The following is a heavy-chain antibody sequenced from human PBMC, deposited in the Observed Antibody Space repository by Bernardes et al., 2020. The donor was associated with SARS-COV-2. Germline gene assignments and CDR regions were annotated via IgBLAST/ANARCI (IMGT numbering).Heavy chain of an antibody. CDR3: ARGGWKLGNLLDY. CDR1: GASISTSF. V-gene: IGHV4-59*01. D-gene: IGHD1-1*01. Sequence: TLSLTCTVSGASISTSFWSWIRQPPGKGLEWIGYIYYSGSTNYNPSLKSRVTISVDTSKNQFSLKLSSVTAADTAMYYCARGGWKLGNLLDYWGQGTLVTVSS. J-gene: IGHJ4*02. CDR2: IYYSGST.